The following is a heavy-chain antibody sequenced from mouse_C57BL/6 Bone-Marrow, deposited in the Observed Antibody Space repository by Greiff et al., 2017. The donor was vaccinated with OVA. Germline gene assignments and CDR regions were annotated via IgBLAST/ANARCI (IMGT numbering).Heavy chain of an antibody. J-gene: IGHJ4*01. CDR3: ARGNYSNPYYAMDY. CDR1: GFTFSSYA. CDR2: ISDGGSYT. Sequence: EVKVVESGGGLVKPGGSLKLSCAASGFTFSSYAMSWVRQTPEKRLEWVATISDGGSYTYYPDNVKGRFTISRDNAKNNLYLQMSHLKSEDTAMYYCARGNYSNPYYAMDYWGQGTSVTVSS. V-gene: IGHV5-4*03. D-gene: IGHD2-5*01.